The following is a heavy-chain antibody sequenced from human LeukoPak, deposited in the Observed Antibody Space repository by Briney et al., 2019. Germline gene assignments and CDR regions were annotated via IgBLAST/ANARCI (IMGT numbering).Heavy chain of an antibody. Sequence: PGGSLRLSCAASGFTFSDYYMSWIRQAPGKGLEWVSYISSSGSTIYYADSVKGRFTISRDNAKNSLYLQMNSLRAEDTAVYYCAKDMERYNWNGGQVDYWGQGTLVTVSS. CDR1: GFTFSDYY. CDR3: AKDMERYNWNGGQVDY. CDR2: ISSSGSTI. J-gene: IGHJ4*02. V-gene: IGHV3-11*04. D-gene: IGHD1-20*01.